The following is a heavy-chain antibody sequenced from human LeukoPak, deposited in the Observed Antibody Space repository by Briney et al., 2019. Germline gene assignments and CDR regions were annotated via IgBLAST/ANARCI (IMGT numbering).Heavy chain of an antibody. Sequence: SETLSLTCAVYGGSLSGSYWSWTRQPPGKGLEWIGEINHVGSTTYNPSLKSRVTISVDTSKNHFSLKLSSVTAADTAVFYCARGVPSYAYDGSGYYHSSAGYKPWGQGTLVTVSS. V-gene: IGHV4-34*01. J-gene: IGHJ3*01. CDR3: ARGVPSYAYDGSGYYHSSAGYKP. D-gene: IGHD3-22*01. CDR1: GGSLSGSY. CDR2: INHVGST.